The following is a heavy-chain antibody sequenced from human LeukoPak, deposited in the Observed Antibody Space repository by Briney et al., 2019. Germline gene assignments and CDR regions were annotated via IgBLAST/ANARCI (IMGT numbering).Heavy chain of an antibody. V-gene: IGHV3-48*03. Sequence: GGSLRLSCAASGFTFSSYEMNWVRQAPGKGLEWVSYISSSGSTIYYADSVKGRFTISRDNAKNSLYLQMNSLRAEDTAVYYCASPGGHYYDSSGYYLVGYYGMDVRGQGTTVTVSS. CDR3: ASPGGHYYDSSGYYLVGYYGMDV. CDR2: ISSSGSTI. J-gene: IGHJ6*02. D-gene: IGHD3-22*01. CDR1: GFTFSSYE.